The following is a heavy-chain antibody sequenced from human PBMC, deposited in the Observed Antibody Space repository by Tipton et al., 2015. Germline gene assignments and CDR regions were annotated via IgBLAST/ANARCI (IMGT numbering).Heavy chain of an antibody. CDR2: VFYTGST. CDR3: ARKDILGNRFDP. V-gene: IGHV4-59*12. Sequence: TLSLTCTVSGGSISSEYWSWIRQPPGKGLEWIGYVFYTGSTYYNPPLESRVTISVDTFENQFSLKLSSVTAADTAVYYCARKDILGNRFDPWGQGTLVTVSS. CDR1: GGSISSEY. D-gene: IGHD2-15*01. J-gene: IGHJ5*02.